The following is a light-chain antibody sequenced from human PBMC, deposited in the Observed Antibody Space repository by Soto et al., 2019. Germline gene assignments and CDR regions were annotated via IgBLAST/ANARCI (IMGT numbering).Light chain of an antibody. V-gene: IGKV1-39*01. Sequence: IPLTPSPSSLSASSLDGVTITCRASPSISTYLNWYHQKPGKAPKLLIYAASSLQSGVPSRFSGSGSGTDFTLTISSLQPEDFGVYYCHQYNNLWTFGQGTKVDIK. CDR3: HQYNNLWT. CDR1: PSISTY. J-gene: IGKJ1*01. CDR2: AAS.